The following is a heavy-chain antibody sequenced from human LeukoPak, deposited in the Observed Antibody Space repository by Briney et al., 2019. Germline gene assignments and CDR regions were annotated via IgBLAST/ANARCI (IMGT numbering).Heavy chain of an antibody. CDR2: IKQDGSEK. J-gene: IGHJ4*02. D-gene: IGHD3-22*01. CDR1: GFTFSSYW. Sequence: GGSLRLSCAASGFTFSSYWMSWVRQAPGKGLEWVANIKQDGSEKYYVDSVKGRFTVSRDNSKNTLYLQMNSLRAEDTAVYYCANLPWGCYDSFIFMGYWGQGTLVTVSS. CDR3: ANLPWGCYDSFIFMGY. V-gene: IGHV3-7*01.